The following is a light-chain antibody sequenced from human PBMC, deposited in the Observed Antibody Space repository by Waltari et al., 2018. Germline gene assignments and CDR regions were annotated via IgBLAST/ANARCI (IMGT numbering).Light chain of an antibody. CDR3: MQGINHPVT. J-gene: IGKJ4*01. CDR2: DVS. V-gene: IGKV2-29*02. Sequence: DIVMTQTPPPLSVTPGPPASISCKSSQSPLHSDGTTYLHWYLHKPGQSPPRLIYDVSSRFSAAPEGCSGRGSVTDISLKISRVEAGGCGVYYCMQGINHPVTFGGGTKVKIK. CDR1: QSPLHSDGTTY.